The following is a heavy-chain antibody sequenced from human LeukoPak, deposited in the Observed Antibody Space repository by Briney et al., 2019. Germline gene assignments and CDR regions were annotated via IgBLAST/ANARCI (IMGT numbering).Heavy chain of an antibody. Sequence: SETLSLTCTVSGGSISSGDYSWSWIRQPPGKGLEWIGYIYYSGSTYYNPSLKSRVTISVDTSKNQFSLKLSSVTAADTAVYYCAREGYDYDILTGYPNPNWFDPWGQGTLVTVSS. CDR3: AREGYDYDILTGYPNPNWFDP. D-gene: IGHD3-9*01. J-gene: IGHJ5*02. CDR2: IYYSGST. V-gene: IGHV4-30-4*01. CDR1: GGSISSGDYS.